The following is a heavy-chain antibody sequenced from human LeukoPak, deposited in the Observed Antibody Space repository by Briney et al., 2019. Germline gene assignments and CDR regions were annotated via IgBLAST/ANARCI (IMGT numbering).Heavy chain of an antibody. CDR3: AKDRTIFGVVDWFDP. CDR1: GFTFSSYG. CDR2: IRYDGSNK. Sequence: GGSLRLSCAASGFTFSSYGMHRVRQAPGKGLEWVAFIRYDGSNKYYADSVKGRFTISRDNSKNTLYLQMNSLRAEDTAVYYCAKDRTIFGVVDWFDPWGQGTLVTVSS. D-gene: IGHD3-3*01. J-gene: IGHJ5*02. V-gene: IGHV3-30*02.